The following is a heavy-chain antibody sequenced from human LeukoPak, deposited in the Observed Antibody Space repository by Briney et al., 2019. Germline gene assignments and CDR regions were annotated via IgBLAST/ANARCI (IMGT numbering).Heavy chain of an antibody. CDR2: IYASGNT. V-gene: IGHV4-61*02. D-gene: IGHD3-9*01. CDR1: GASVSTTAYF. J-gene: IGHJ3*02. CDR3: ASYTEAYDNYPHALDI. Sequence: PSDPLSLTCSVSGASVSTTAYFWNWIRQPAGKGLEWIVRIYASGNTHYNPSFKGRFTMSLDTSKNQFSLNTNSVTAADSDVYFCASYTEAYDNYPHALDIWGRGTVVTVS.